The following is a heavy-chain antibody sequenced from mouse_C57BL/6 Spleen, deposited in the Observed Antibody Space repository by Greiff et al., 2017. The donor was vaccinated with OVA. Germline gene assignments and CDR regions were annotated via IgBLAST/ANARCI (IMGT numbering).Heavy chain of an antibody. CDR1: GYTFTDYY. Sequence: VQLQQSGPVLVKPGASVKMSCKASGYTFTDYYMNWVKQSHGKSLEWIGVINPYNGGTSYNQKFKGKATLTVDKSSSTAYMELNSLTSEDSAVYCGARSDPHDYDWYFDGWGTGTTVTVSS. CDR3: ARSDPHDYDWYFDG. V-gene: IGHV1-19*01. J-gene: IGHJ1*03. CDR2: INPYNGGT. D-gene: IGHD2-4*01.